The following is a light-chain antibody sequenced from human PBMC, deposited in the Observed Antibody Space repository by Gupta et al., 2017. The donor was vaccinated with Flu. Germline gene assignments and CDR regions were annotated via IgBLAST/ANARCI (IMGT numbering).Light chain of an antibody. CDR1: QSISSY. Sequence: DIQMTQSPSSLSASVGDRVTITCRASQSISSYLNWYQQKPGKAPKLLIYAASSLQSGVPSRFSGSGSGTDFTLTISSRQPEDFATYYCQQSDSTPLYSFGQETKLEIK. V-gene: IGKV1-39*01. CDR2: AAS. CDR3: QQSDSTPLYS. J-gene: IGKJ2*03.